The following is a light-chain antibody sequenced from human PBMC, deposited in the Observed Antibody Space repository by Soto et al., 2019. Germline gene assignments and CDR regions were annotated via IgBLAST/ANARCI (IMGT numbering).Light chain of an antibody. Sequence: QSVLTQPPSASGTPGQRVTISCSGNSSNIGRNTVNWYQQVPGTAPKLLIHTNDQRPSGVPDRFSGSKSGTSASLAISGLQSEDEADYYCAAWDDTLNVLYVLFGGGTKLTVL. CDR3: AAWDDTLNVLYVL. CDR1: SSNIGRNT. CDR2: TND. V-gene: IGLV1-44*01. J-gene: IGLJ2*01.